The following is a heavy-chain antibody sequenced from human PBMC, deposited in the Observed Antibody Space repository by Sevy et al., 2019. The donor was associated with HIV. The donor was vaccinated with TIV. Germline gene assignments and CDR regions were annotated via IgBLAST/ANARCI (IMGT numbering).Heavy chain of an antibody. Sequence: GGSLRLSCAVSGFTFRNFWMCWVRQAPGKGLEWVANIRQDGSEKYYVDSVRGRFTISRDNAKNSLFLQLNSLRADDTAIYYCAKSYFGSGTSYGMDLWGRGTTVTVSS. CDR3: AKSYFGSGTSYGMDL. CDR2: IRQDGSEK. CDR1: GFTFRNFW. D-gene: IGHD3-10*01. V-gene: IGHV3-7*01. J-gene: IGHJ6*02.